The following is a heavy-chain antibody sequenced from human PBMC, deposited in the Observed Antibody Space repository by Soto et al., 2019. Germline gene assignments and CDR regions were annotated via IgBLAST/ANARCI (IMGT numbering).Heavy chain of an antibody. J-gene: IGHJ4*02. CDR1: GFTLSSYS. CDR2: ISGSGGST. CDR3: ATRGIIDYGDYG. Sequence: EVQLVESGGGLVKPGGSLRLSCAASGFTLSSYSMNWVRQAPGKGLEWVSAISGSGGSTYYADSVKGRFTISRDNSKNTLYLQMNSLRAEDTAVYYCATRGIIDYGDYGWGQGTLVTVSS. V-gene: IGHV3-23*04. D-gene: IGHD4-17*01.